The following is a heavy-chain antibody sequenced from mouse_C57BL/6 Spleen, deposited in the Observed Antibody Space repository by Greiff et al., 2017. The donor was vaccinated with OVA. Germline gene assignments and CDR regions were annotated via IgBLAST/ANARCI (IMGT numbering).Heavy chain of an antibody. Sequence: EVKLMESGPGLVKPSQSLSLTCSVTGYSITSGYSWNWIRQFPGNKLEWMGYISYDGSNNYNPSLKNRISITRDTSKNQLFLKLNSVTTEDTATYDCARDRAVVANFDYWGQGTTLTVSA. CDR1: GYSITSGYS. CDR3: ARDRAVVANFDY. CDR2: ISYDGSN. D-gene: IGHD1-1*01. J-gene: IGHJ2*01. V-gene: IGHV3-6*01.